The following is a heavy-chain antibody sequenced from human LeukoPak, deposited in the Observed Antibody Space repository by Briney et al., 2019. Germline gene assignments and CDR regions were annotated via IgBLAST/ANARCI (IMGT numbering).Heavy chain of an antibody. D-gene: IGHD2-8*01. Sequence: GSLRLSCAASGFTVSSNYMSWVRQPPGKGLEWIGEINHSGSTNYNPSLKSRVTISVDTSKNQFSLKLSSVTAADTAVYYCARGGTRSRMLYPMDYWGQGTLVTVSS. J-gene: IGHJ4*02. CDR2: INHSGST. CDR1: GFTVSSNY. CDR3: ARGGTRSRMLYPMDY. V-gene: IGHV4-34*01.